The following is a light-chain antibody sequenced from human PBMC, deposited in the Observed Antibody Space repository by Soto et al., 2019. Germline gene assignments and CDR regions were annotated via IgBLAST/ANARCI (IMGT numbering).Light chain of an antibody. Sequence: QSVLTQPASVSGSPGQSITISCTGTSSDVGRYNLVSWYQQHPGRAPKLMIYEGSKRPSGVSNRLSGSKSGNPASLTISGLQAEDEADYYCSSYTSSSTLYVFGRGTKVT. CDR2: EGS. CDR3: SSYTSSSTLYV. CDR1: SSDVGRYNL. V-gene: IGLV2-14*02. J-gene: IGLJ1*01.